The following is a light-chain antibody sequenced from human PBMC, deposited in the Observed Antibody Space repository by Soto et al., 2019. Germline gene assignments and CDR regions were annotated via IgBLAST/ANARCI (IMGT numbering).Light chain of an antibody. CDR2: EVS. CDR1: SSDVGGYNY. Sequence: QSALTQPASVSGSPGQSITISCTGTSSDVGGYNYVSWYQQHPGKAPKLMIYEVSNRPSGVSNRFSGSKSGNTASLTISGLQAEDEADYYCSSYTSSSIVVFGGGNKLTVL. J-gene: IGLJ2*01. CDR3: SSYTSSSIVV. V-gene: IGLV2-14*01.